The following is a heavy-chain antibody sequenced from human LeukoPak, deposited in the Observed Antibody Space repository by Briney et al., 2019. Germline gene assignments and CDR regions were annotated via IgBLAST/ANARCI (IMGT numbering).Heavy chain of an antibody. D-gene: IGHD4-23*01. CDR2: IYYSGST. V-gene: IGHV4-61*05. J-gene: IGHJ4*02. Sequence: PSETLSLTCTVSGDSISSSSSYWGWIRQPPGKGLEWIGYIYYSGSTNYNPSLKSRVTISVDTSKNQFSLKLSSVTAADTAVYYCARGRARTVVTPSDFDYWGQGTLVTVSS. CDR1: GDSISSSSSY. CDR3: ARGRARTVVTPSDFDY.